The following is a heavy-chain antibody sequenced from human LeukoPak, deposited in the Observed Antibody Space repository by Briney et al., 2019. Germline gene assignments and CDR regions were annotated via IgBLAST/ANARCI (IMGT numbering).Heavy chain of an antibody. V-gene: IGHV3-11*01. J-gene: IGHJ3*02. CDR3: ASRQLRYFDWLLGPDAFDI. D-gene: IGHD3-9*01. CDR1: GFTFGDYY. Sequence: GGSLRLSCAASGFTFGDYYMSWIRQAPEKGLEWIAYISSYSATTIYYADSVKGRFTISRDNAKNSLYLQMNGLRADDTAIYYCASRQLRYFDWLLGPDAFDIWGQGTMVTVSS. CDR2: ISSYSATTI.